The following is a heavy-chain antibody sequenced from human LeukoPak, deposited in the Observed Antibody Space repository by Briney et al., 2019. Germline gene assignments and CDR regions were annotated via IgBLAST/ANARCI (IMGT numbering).Heavy chain of an antibody. Sequence: SQTPSLTCTVSGGSISSGSYYWSWIRQPAGKGLEWIGRIYTSGSTNYNPSLKSRVTISVDTSKNQFTLKLSSVTAADTAVYYCARALVGYYDSSGDFDYWGQGTLVTVSS. CDR1: GGSISSGSYY. CDR2: IYTSGST. J-gene: IGHJ4*02. CDR3: ARALVGYYDSSGDFDY. V-gene: IGHV4-61*02. D-gene: IGHD3-22*01.